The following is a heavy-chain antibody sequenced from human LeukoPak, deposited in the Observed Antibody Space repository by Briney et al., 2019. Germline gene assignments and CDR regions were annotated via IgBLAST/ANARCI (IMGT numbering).Heavy chain of an antibody. CDR3: AIFQGTYGDNDNDF. J-gene: IGHJ4*02. D-gene: IGHD4-17*01. V-gene: IGHV1-69*13. CDR2: IIPMINTP. CDR1: GGTFRSFA. Sequence: ASVKVSCKASGGTFRSFAINWVRQAPGKGLEWMGGIIPMINTPKYAQRFQGRVSITADESTGTGYMEVSSLRSEDTAVYYCAIFQGTYGDNDNDFWGQGTLVTVSS.